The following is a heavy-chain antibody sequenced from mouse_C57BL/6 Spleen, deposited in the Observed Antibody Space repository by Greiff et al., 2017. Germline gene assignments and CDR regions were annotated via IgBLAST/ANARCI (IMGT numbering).Heavy chain of an antibody. D-gene: IGHD3-2*02. CDR1: GYTFTNYW. CDR2: IYPGGGYT. J-gene: IGHJ2*01. CDR3: ARSGAYYVDY. Sequence: VQLQESGAELVRPGTSVKMSCKASGYTFTNYWIGWAKQRPGQGLEWIGDIYPGGGYTNSNEKFKGKATLTADKSSSTAYMQFSSLTSEDSAIYYCARSGAYYVDYWGQGTTLTVSS. V-gene: IGHV1-63*01.